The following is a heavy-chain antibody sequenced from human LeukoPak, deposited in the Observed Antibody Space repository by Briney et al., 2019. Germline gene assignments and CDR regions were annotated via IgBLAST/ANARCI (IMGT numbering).Heavy chain of an antibody. CDR3: ARGPYYYDSSGYYGPLAGCFQH. D-gene: IGHD3-22*01. CDR1: GFTFDDYG. V-gene: IGHV3-20*04. Sequence: GGSLRLSCAASGFTFDDYGMSWVRQAPGKGLEWVSGINWNGGSTGYADSVKGRFTISRDNAKNSLYLQMNSLRAEDTALYYCARGPYYYDSSGYYGPLAGCFQHWGQGTLVTVSS. J-gene: IGHJ1*01. CDR2: INWNGGST.